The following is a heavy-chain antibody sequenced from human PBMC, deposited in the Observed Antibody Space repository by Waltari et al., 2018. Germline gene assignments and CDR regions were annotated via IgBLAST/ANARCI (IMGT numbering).Heavy chain of an antibody. J-gene: IGHJ4*02. CDR1: GGSISSSSYY. Sequence: QLQLQESGPGLVKPSETLSLTCTVSGGSISSSSYYWGWIRQPPGKGLEWIGSIYYSGSNYYNPSLKSRVTISVDTSKNQFSLKLSSVTAADTAVYYCARHIVVVPAAGDYWGQGTLVTVSS. CDR3: ARHIVVVPAAGDY. D-gene: IGHD2-2*01. CDR2: IYYSGSN. V-gene: IGHV4-39*01.